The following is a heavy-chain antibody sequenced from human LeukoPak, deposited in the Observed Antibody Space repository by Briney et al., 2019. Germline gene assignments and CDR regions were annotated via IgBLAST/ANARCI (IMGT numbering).Heavy chain of an antibody. Sequence: ASVKVSCKASGYTFTSYYMHWVRQAPGQGLEWMGIINPSGGSTSYAQKFQGRVTMTRDTSTSTVYMELSSLRSEDTAVYYCARAVCPAVAGPGGDWFDPWGQGTLVTVSS. CDR2: INPSGGST. CDR1: GYTFTSYY. D-gene: IGHD6-19*01. V-gene: IGHV1-46*01. CDR3: ARAVCPAVAGPGGDWFDP. J-gene: IGHJ5*02.